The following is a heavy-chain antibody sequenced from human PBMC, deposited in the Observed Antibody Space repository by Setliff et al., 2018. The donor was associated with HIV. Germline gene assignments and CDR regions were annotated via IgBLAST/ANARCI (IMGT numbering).Heavy chain of an antibody. J-gene: IGHJ6*03. CDR2: IRSGAYGGTT. CDR3: TRDVMVLVATARYWLDYFYNMDV. CDR1: GFSFGDYA. D-gene: IGHD2-15*01. V-gene: IGHV3-49*04. Sequence: HPGGSLRLSCTASGFSFGDYAMGWVRQAPGKGLEWVGFIRSGAYGGTTEYAASMKGRFIISRDDSKNIAYLQMNSLKTEDTAVYYCTRDVMVLVATARYWLDYFYNMDVWGKGTTVTVSS.